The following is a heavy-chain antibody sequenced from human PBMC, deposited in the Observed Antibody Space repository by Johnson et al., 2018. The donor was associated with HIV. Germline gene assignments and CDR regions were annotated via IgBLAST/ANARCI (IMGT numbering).Heavy chain of an antibody. CDR1: GFNLSDYY. CDR2: SSRSGSTI. Sequence: QVQLVESGGGLVKPGGSLRLSCAASGFNLSDYYMRWIRQTPGKGLEWVSDSSRSGSTIYYADAVQGRFTISRDNAKNSLYVQMNSLRVEDTAVYYCARSKDCSGGSCPDAFDIWGQGTMVIVSS. CDR3: ARSKDCSGGSCPDAFDI. V-gene: IGHV3-11*04. D-gene: IGHD2-15*01. J-gene: IGHJ3*02.